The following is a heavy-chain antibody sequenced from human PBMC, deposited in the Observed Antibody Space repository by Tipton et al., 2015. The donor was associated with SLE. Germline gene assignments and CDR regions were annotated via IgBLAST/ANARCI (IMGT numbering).Heavy chain of an antibody. J-gene: IGHJ4*02. Sequence: TLSLTCTVSGGSISSYYWSWIWQPPGKGLEWIGYIYYSGSTNYNPSLKSRVTISVDTSKNQFSLKLSSVTAADTAVYYCARGGIAVAGTRTYFDYWGQGTLVTVSS. CDR1: GGSISSYY. CDR2: IYYSGST. V-gene: IGHV4-59*01. D-gene: IGHD6-19*01. CDR3: ARGGIAVAGTRTYFDY.